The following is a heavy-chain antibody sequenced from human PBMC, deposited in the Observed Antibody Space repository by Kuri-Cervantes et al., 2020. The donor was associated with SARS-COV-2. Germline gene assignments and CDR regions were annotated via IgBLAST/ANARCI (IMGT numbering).Heavy chain of an antibody. CDR1: GFTFSTYS. CDR2: ISSSGSYI. Sequence: GGFLRLSCEASGFTFSTYSMNWVRQAPGKGLQWVASISSSGSYIHYADSVRGRFTISRDNAKDSVYLQMNSLRADDTAVYYCARSPPLGYFDLWGRGTLVTVSS. J-gene: IGHJ2*01. V-gene: IGHV3-21*01. CDR3: ARSPPLGYFDL.